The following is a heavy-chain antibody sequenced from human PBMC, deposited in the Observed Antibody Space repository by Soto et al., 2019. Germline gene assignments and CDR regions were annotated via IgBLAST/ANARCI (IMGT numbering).Heavy chain of an antibody. CDR3: ARGVLYDSSGYYWDY. CDR2: INHSGST. Sequence: SETLSLTCAVYGGSFSGYYWSWIRQPPGKGLEWIGEINHSGSTNYNPSLKSRVTISVDTSKNQFSLKLSSVTAADTAVYYCARGVLYDSSGYYWDYWGQGTLVTVSS. V-gene: IGHV4-34*01. J-gene: IGHJ4*02. D-gene: IGHD3-22*01. CDR1: GGSFSGYY.